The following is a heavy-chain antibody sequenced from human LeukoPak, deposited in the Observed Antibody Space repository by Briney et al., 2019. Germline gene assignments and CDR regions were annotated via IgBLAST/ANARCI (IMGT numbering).Heavy chain of an antibody. D-gene: IGHD6-13*01. J-gene: IGHJ4*02. CDR3: AREPDSSSWYGPY. CDR2: ISYDGSNK. V-gene: IGHV3-30*04. Sequence: PGGSLRLSCAASGFTFSSYAMHWVRQAPGKGLEWVAVISYDGSNKYYADSAKGRFTISRDNSKNTLYLQMNSLRAEDTAVYYCAREPDSSSWYGPYWGQGTLVTVSS. CDR1: GFTFSSYA.